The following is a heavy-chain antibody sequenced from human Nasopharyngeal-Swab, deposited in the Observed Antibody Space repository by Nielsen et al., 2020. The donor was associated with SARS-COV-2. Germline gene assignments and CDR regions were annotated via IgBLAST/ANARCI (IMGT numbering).Heavy chain of an antibody. CDR3: GKVVNQAAYDY. Sequence: GESLKISCAVSGLTVSSTYMSWVRQAPGKGLEWVSVIYSGGSTYYADSVKGRFTISRDNSKNTLYLQMNSLRVEDTAVYYCGKVVNQAAYDYSGQGTLVTVSS. CDR2: IYSGGST. J-gene: IGHJ4*02. V-gene: IGHV3-53*01. D-gene: IGHD1-14*01. CDR1: GLTVSSTY.